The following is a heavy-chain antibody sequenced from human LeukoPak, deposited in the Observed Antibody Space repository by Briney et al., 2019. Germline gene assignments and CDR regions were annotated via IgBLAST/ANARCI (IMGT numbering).Heavy chain of an antibody. D-gene: IGHD2-15*01. Sequence: PSETLSLTCAVYGGSFSGYYWSWIRQPPGKGLEWIGEINHSGSTNYNPSLKSRVTISVDTSKNQFSLKLSSVTAANTAVYYCARDNLYSYCSSSSCQYYFDYWGQGTLVTVSS. J-gene: IGHJ4*02. V-gene: IGHV4-34*01. CDR2: INHSGST. CDR3: ARDNLYSYCSSSSCQYYFDY. CDR1: GGSFSGYY.